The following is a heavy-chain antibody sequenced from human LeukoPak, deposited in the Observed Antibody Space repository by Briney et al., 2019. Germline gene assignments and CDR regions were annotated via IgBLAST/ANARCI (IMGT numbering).Heavy chain of an antibody. Sequence: PGGSLRLSCAASGFTFSSFALHWVRQAPGKGLEWAAVISHDGSTKYYGDSVKGRFSISRDNAKNTLYLQMNSLRVEDTAVYYCARGRPHGNDYWGQGTLVTVSS. J-gene: IGHJ4*02. V-gene: IGHV3-30*04. CDR1: GFTFSSFA. D-gene: IGHD4-23*01. CDR2: ISHDGSTK. CDR3: ARGRPHGNDY.